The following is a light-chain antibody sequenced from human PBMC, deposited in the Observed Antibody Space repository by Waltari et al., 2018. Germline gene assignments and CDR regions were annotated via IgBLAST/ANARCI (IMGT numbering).Light chain of an antibody. CDR3: QQYNDWPPLT. J-gene: IGKJ4*01. V-gene: IGKV3-15*01. CDR1: QGVSSF. CDR2: GAS. Sequence: WRASQGVSSFLAWYQQKPGQAPRLLSYGASTRATGIPARFSGSGSGTEFTLTISSLQSEDFAVYYCQQYNDWPPLTFGGGTKVEIK.